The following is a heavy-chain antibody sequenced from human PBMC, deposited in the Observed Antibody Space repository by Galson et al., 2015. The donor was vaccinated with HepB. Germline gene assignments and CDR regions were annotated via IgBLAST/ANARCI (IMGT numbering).Heavy chain of an antibody. CDR2: ISAGGDTT. CDR1: GFTFSNYA. D-gene: IGHD3-16*01. Sequence: LRLSCAASGFTFSNYAMTWIRQAPGKGLEWVSSISAGGDTTYYADSVKGRFTISRDNAKKMLSLRTNSLRAEDTAVYYCAKGDVWGSAARNYGMDVWGQGTTVTVSS. J-gene: IGHJ6*02. V-gene: IGHV3-23*01. CDR3: AKGDVWGSAARNYGMDV.